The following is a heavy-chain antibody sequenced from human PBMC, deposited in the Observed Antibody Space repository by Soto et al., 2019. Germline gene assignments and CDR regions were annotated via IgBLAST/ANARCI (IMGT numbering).Heavy chain of an antibody. CDR2: INWNGGST. V-gene: IGHV3-20*04. D-gene: IGHD4-17*01. J-gene: IGHJ4*02. Sequence: EVQLVESGGGVVRPGGSLRLSCAASGFTFDDYGMSWVRQAPGRGLERVSGINWNGGSTGYADSVKGRFTISRDNAKNSLYLQMNSLRAEDTALYYCARDLDGDYLSSFDYWGQGTLVTVSS. CDR3: ARDLDGDYLSSFDY. CDR1: GFTFDDYG.